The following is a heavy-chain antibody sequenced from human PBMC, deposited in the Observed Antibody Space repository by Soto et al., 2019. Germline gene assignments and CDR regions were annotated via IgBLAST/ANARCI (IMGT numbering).Heavy chain of an antibody. CDR3: ARGTQLDLYYFDY. V-gene: IGHV4-61*08. D-gene: IGHD2-2*01. CDR2: IYYSGST. CDR1: GGSISSGGYY. J-gene: IGHJ4*02. Sequence: SETLSLTCTVSGGSISSGGYYWSWIRQHPGKGLEWIGYIYYSGSTNYNPSLKSRVTISVDTSKNQFSLKLSSVTAADTAVYYCARGTQLDLYYFDYWGQGTLVTVSS.